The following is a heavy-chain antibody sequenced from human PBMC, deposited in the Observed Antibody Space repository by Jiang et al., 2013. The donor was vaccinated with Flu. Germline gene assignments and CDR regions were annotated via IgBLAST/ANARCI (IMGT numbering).Heavy chain of an antibody. CDR3: ARRVSARGFTYGDYFDS. D-gene: IGHD5-18*01. V-gene: IGHV4-59*08. CDR2: IYYSGST. Sequence: LLKPSETLSLTCTVSGGSISSYYWTWIRQPPGKGLEWIGYIYYSGSTNYNPSLKSRVTISVDTSKNQFSLKLSSVTAADTAVYYCARRVSARGFTYGDYFDSWGQGTLVTVSS. J-gene: IGHJ4*02. CDR1: GGSISSYY.